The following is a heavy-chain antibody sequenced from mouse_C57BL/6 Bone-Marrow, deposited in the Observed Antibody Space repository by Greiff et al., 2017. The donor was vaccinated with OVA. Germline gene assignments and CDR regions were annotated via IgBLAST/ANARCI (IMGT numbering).Heavy chain of an antibody. J-gene: IGHJ1*03. CDR3: AGWLLPHWYFDV. Sequence: QVQLQQSGAELMKPGASVKLSCKATGYTFTGYWIEWVKQRPGHGLEWIGEILPGSGSTNYNEKFKSKATLTVDKSSSTAYMQLSSLTSEDSAVDYCAGWLLPHWYFDVWGTGTTVTVSS. CDR2: ILPGSGST. CDR1: GYTFTGYW. V-gene: IGHV1-9*01. D-gene: IGHD2-3*01.